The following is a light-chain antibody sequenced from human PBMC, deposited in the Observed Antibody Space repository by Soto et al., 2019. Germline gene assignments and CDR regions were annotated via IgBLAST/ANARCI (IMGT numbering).Light chain of an antibody. J-gene: IGKJ4*01. Sequence: EIVLTQSPATLSLSPGERATLSCRASQSVSSYLAWYQQKPGQAPMLLIYDASNRATGIPARFSGSGSGTDFTLTISNLEPEDFAVYYCQQRSNWPLTFGGGTKVEIK. CDR1: QSVSSY. V-gene: IGKV3-11*01. CDR2: DAS. CDR3: QQRSNWPLT.